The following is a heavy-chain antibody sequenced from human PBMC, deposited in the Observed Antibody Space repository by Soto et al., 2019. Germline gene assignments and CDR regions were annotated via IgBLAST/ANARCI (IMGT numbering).Heavy chain of an antibody. V-gene: IGHV4-39*01. CDR2: IYYTGST. CDR1: GDSIISTTSY. D-gene: IGHD3-16*01. J-gene: IGHJ4*02. Sequence: QLQLQESGPGLVKPSETLSLTCTVSGDSIISTTSYWSWIRQPPGKGLEWIGTIYYTGSTYYNPSLKSRVTMTVDTSRNQFSLKLSSVTAADTALYYCARRASRGKFDYWGQGVLVTVSS. CDR3: ARRASRGKFDY.